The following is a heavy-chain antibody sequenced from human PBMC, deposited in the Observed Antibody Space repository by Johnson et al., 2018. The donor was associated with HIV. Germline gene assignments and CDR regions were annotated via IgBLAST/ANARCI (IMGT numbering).Heavy chain of an antibody. V-gene: IGHV3-74*01. D-gene: IGHD2-15*01. CDR3: AIQRSGGKGGGAFDI. CDR1: GFTFSSYW. J-gene: IGHJ3*02. Sequence: VQLVESGGGLVQPGGSLRLSCAASGFTFSSYWMHWVRQAPGKGLVWVSRINSDGSSTSYADSVKGRFTISRDNAKNTLYLQMNSLRAEDTAVYYCAIQRSGGKGGGAFDIWGQGTLVTVSS. CDR2: INSDGSST.